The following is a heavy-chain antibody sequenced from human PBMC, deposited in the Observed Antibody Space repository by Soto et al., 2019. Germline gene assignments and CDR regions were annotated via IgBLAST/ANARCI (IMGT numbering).Heavy chain of an antibody. CDR3: ARGEITPLYYHYGMDV. J-gene: IGHJ6*02. V-gene: IGHV5-10-1*01. CDR2: IDPSDSYT. Sequence: PGESLKISCKGSGYSFTSYWISWVRQMPGKGLEWMGRIDPSDSYTNYSPSFQGHVTISADKSISTAYLQWSSLKASDTAMYYCARGEITPLYYHYGMDVWGQGTTVTVSS. D-gene: IGHD3-10*01. CDR1: GYSFTSYW.